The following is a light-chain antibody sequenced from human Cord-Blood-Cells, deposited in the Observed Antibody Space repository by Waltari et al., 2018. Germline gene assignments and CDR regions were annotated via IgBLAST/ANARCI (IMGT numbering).Light chain of an antibody. V-gene: IGLV4-69*01. CDR1: SGHSSYA. Sequence: LVLPQSPSASASLGAPVKLTCTLSSGHSSYAIAWNQQQPEKGPRYLMKLNSDGSHSQGDGIPDRFSGSSSGAERYLTISSLQAEDEADYYCQTWGTGIVVFGGGTKLTVL. J-gene: IGLJ2*01. CDR2: LNSDGSH. CDR3: QTWGTGIVV.